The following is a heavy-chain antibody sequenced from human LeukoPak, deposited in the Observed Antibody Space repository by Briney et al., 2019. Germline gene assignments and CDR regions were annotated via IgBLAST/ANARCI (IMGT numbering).Heavy chain of an antibody. CDR3: AREYSSSSDHYYYYYMDV. CDR1: GFTFSSYS. Sequence: GGSLRLSCAASGFTFSSYSMNRVRQAPGKGLEWVSSISSSSSYIYYADSVKGRFTISRDNAKNSLYLQMNSLRAEDTAVYYCAREYSSSSDHYYYYYMDVWGKGTTVTVSS. V-gene: IGHV3-21*01. CDR2: ISSSSSYI. D-gene: IGHD6-6*01. J-gene: IGHJ6*03.